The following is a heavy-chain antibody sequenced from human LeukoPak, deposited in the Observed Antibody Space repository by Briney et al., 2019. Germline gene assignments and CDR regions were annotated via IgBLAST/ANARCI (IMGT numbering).Heavy chain of an antibody. D-gene: IGHD6-19*01. V-gene: IGHV3-23*01. CDR1: GFTFNIYA. CDR3: AKDFSGSFDY. CDR2: ISASDLAT. J-gene: IGHJ4*02. Sequence: GGSLRLSCAASGFTFNIYAMSWVRQAPGKGLEWVSAISASDLATYYADSVKGRFTISRDNSKNTLYLQMNSLRAEDTAEYFCAKDFSGSFDYWGQRTLVTVSS.